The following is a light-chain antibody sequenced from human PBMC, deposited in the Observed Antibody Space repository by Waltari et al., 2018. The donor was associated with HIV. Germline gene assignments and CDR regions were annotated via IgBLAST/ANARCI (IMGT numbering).Light chain of an antibody. J-gene: IGLJ3*02. CDR1: ALPDQF. CDR3: QSADLSGTYWV. CDR2: QDT. Sequence: SYDVTQPSSVSVSTGQTARITCSGYALPDQFVYWYQQKPGQAPVLVISQDTQRPSGIPERFSGSSSGTVATLTIRGVRTEDEADYHCQSADLSGTYWVFGGGTKLTVL. V-gene: IGLV3-25*03.